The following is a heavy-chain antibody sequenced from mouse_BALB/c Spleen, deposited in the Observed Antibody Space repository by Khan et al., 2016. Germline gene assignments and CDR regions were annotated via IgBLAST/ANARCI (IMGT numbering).Heavy chain of an antibody. J-gene: IGHJ2*01. D-gene: IGHD2-1*01. V-gene: IGHV9-4*02. Sequence: QIQLVQSGPELKKPGETVRISCKASGYTFTTAGMQWVQKMPGKGLKWIGWINTHSGVPKYAEDFKGRFAFSLETSASTAYLQIRNLKNEDTATYFCARTVGNCSCFDYWGQGTTLTVSS. CDR1: GYTFTTAG. CDR3: ARTVGNCSCFDY. CDR2: INTHSGVP.